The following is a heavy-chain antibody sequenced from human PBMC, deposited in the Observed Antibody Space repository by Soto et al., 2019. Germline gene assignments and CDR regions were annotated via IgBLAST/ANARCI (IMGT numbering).Heavy chain of an antibody. V-gene: IGHV5-51*01. CDR2: IYPNDADT. J-gene: IGHJ6*02. CDR1: GYCFTYYW. Sequence: GESLKISCKGSGYCFTYYWIAWVRQRPGKDLEWMGIIYPNDADTRYNPSFQGQVTISADKSISTAYLQWTSLKTSDTAMYYCARVPSVVTPGNDYFGVDVWGQGTTVTVSS. CDR3: ARVPSVVTPGNDYFGVDV. D-gene: IGHD2-2*01.